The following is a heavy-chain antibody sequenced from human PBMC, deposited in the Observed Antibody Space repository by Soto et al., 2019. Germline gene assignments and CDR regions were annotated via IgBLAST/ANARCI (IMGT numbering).Heavy chain of an antibody. Sequence: QVQLVQSGAEVKKPGSSVKVSCKASGGTFSSYAISWVRQAPGQGLEWMGGIIPIFGTANYAQKFQGRVTITADESTCTAYMELSSLRSEDTAVYYCAREKVPYSSGWYFAFDLWGQGTMVTVSS. CDR3: AREKVPYSSGWYFAFDL. V-gene: IGHV1-69*01. CDR1: GGTFSSYA. J-gene: IGHJ3*01. D-gene: IGHD6-19*01. CDR2: IIPIFGTA.